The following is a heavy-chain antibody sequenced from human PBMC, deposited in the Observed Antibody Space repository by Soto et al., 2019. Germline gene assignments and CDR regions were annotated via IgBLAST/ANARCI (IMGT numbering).Heavy chain of an antibody. Sequence: SQTLSLTFAISGDSVSSNSAAWNWIRQSPSRGLEWLGRTYYRSKWYNDYAVSVKSRITINPDTSKNQFSLQLNSVTPEDTAVYYCARGIYSGSTPTTPYYYYGMDVWGQGTTVTVSS. V-gene: IGHV6-1*01. CDR3: ARGIYSGSTPTTPYYYYGMDV. D-gene: IGHD1-26*01. CDR2: TYYRSKWYN. CDR1: GDSVSSNSAA. J-gene: IGHJ6*02.